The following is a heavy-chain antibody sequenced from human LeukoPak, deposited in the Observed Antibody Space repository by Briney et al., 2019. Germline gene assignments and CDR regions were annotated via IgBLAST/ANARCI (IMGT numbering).Heavy chain of an antibody. D-gene: IGHD1-1*01. V-gene: IGHV4-30-4*01. J-gene: IGHJ5*02. CDR3: ARESSVNGGPYNWFDP. Sequence: PSQTLSLTCTVSGGSISSGDYYWSWIRQPLGKGLEWIGYIYYSGSTYYNPSLKSRVTISVDTSKNQFSLKLSSVTAADTAVYYCARESSVNGGPYNWFDPWGQGTLVTVSS. CDR2: IYYSGST. CDR1: GGSISSGDYY.